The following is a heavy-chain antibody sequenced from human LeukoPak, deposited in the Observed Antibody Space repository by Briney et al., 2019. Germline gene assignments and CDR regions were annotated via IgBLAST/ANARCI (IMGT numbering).Heavy chain of an antibody. CDR1: GFTFSSYA. D-gene: IGHD1-26*01. J-gene: IGHJ3*02. CDR3: AKVYSGSYYSDAFDI. Sequence: PGGSLRLSCAASGFTFSSYAMSWVRQAPGKGLEWVSAISGSGGSTYYADSVKGRFTISRDNSKNTLYLQVNSLRAEDTAVYYCAKVYSGSYYSDAFDIWGQGTMVTVSS. CDR2: ISGSGGST. V-gene: IGHV3-23*01.